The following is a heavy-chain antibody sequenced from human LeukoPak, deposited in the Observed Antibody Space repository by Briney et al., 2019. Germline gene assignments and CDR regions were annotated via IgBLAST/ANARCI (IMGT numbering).Heavy chain of an antibody. V-gene: IGHV3-20*04. CDR3: ARATGSVYIFDI. D-gene: IGHD3-10*01. CDR1: GFTFDDYG. Sequence: PGGSLRLSCVASGFTFDDYGMSWVRQAPGKGLEWVSFINWNGGSTGLADSMRGRLAISRDNAKNSLYLQMKSLRVEDTALYFCARATGSVYIFDIWGQGTMVTVSS. CDR2: INWNGGST. J-gene: IGHJ3*02.